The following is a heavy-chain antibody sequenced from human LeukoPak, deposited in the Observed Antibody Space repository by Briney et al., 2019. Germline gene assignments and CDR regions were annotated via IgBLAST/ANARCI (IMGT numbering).Heavy chain of an antibody. CDR1: GFTVSSNY. CDR2: IYSGGST. J-gene: IGHJ4*02. V-gene: IGHV3-53*01. Sequence: GGSLRLSCAASGFTVSSNYMSWVRQAPGKGLEWVSVIYSGGSTYYADSVKGRFTISRDNSKNTLYLQMNSLRAEDTAVYYCARDRDSSGYYYVWGQRTLVTVSS. CDR3: ARDRDSSGYYYV. D-gene: IGHD3-22*01.